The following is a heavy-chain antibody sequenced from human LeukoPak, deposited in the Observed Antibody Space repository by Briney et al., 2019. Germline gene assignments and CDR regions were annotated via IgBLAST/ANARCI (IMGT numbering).Heavy chain of an antibody. D-gene: IGHD3-10*01. CDR3: ARDYYYGSGRLGYMDV. V-gene: IGHV3-7*01. J-gene: IGHJ6*03. CDR1: GFTFSSYW. Sequence: GGSLRLSCAASGFTFSSYWMSWVRQAPGKGLEWVASIKQDGSEKYYVDSVKGRFTISRDNAKNSLYLQMNSLRAEDTAVYYCARDYYYGSGRLGYMDVWGKGTTVTVSS. CDR2: IKQDGSEK.